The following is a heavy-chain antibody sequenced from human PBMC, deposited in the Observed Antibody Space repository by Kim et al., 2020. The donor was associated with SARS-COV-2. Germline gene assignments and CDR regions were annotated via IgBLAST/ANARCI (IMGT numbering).Heavy chain of an antibody. CDR1: GFDVSGSY. D-gene: IGHD6-13*01. CDR3: ARTMAAANDPFDY. CDR2: FYCAGGT. V-gene: IGHV3-53*01. J-gene: IGHJ4*02. Sequence: GGSLRLSCSASGFDVSGSYMNWVRQAPGQGLEWLAIFYCAGGTYYAESVKGRFAMSRDTSKNTLFLRMNNLTVEDTAVYYCARTMAAANDPFDYWGQGTLVTVSS.